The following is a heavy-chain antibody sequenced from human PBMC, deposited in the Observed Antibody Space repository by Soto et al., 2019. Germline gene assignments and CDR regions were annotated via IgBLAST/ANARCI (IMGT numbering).Heavy chain of an antibody. CDR2: IHYSENT. CDR3: ARAHRDLQQLVHYYYSMDV. CDR1: GGSISSGDYY. D-gene: IGHD6-13*01. J-gene: IGHJ6*02. V-gene: IGHV4-30-4*01. Sequence: QVQLQVSGPGLVKPSQTLSLTCTVSGGSISSGDYYWSWIRQPPGKGLEWIGHIHYSENTYRNPXPPXXXNRLPISVDTXXHXFXXTLSSVTAADTAVYYCARAHRDLQQLVHYYYSMDVWGQGTTVTVSS.